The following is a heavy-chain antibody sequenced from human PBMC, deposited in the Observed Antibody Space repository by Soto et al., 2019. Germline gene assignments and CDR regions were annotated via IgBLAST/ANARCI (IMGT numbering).Heavy chain of an antibody. CDR3: AKDIGEPPYYYYYGMDV. CDR1: GFTFDDYA. Sequence: EVQLVESGGGLVQPGRSLRLSCAASGFTFDDYAMHWVRQAPGKGLEWVSGISWNSGSIGYADSVKGRFTISRDNAKNSLYLQMNSLRAEDTALYYCAKDIGEPPYYYYYGMDVWGQGTTVTVSS. D-gene: IGHD3-10*01. CDR2: ISWNSGSI. V-gene: IGHV3-9*01. J-gene: IGHJ6*02.